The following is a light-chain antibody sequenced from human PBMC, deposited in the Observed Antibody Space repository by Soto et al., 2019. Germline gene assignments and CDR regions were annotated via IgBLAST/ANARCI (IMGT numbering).Light chain of an antibody. CDR1: QSASTY. J-gene: IGKJ4*01. Sequence: EIVLTQSPATLSLSPGERATLSCRASQSASTYLAWYQQKPGQAPRLLIYDASNRATGIPARFSGSGSGTDFTLTISSLEPEDFAVYYCQQRTNSPLTFXGGTKVDIK. V-gene: IGKV3-11*01. CDR3: QQRTNSPLT. CDR2: DAS.